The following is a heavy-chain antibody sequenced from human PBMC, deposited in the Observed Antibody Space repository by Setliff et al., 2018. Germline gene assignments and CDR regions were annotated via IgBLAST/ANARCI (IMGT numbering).Heavy chain of an antibody. CDR2: IRSKAFGETT. D-gene: IGHD3-10*01. V-gene: IGHV3-49*04. CDR3: VRLGYAYGQGDY. CDR1: GFRFGDYA. J-gene: IGHJ4*02. Sequence: PGGSLRLSCGASGFRFGDYAMTWVRQAPGKGLEWVGFIRSKAFGETTDYAASVKGRFTISVDRSINTAYLQWNSLKASDTAMYYCVRLGYAYGQGDYWGQGTLVTVSS.